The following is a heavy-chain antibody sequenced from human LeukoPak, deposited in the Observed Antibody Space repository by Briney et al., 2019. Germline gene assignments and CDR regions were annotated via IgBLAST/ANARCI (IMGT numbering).Heavy chain of an antibody. J-gene: IGHJ5*02. Sequence: SETLSLTCAVYGGSFSGYYWSWIRQPPGKGLEWIGEINHSGSTNYNPSLKSRVTISVDTSKNQFSLKLSSVTAADTAVYYCARGILGNSWYYPPKRWFGPLGQGTLVNGSS. CDR3: ARGILGNSWYYPPKRWFGP. D-gene: IGHD6-13*01. CDR1: GGSFSGYY. V-gene: IGHV4-34*01. CDR2: INHSGST.